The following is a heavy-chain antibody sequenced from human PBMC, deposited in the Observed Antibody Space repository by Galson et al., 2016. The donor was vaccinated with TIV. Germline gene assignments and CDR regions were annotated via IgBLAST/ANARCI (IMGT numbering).Heavy chain of an antibody. CDR3: ARTLTSYYFDY. CDR2: ISYDGSN. CDR1: GFTFNSYP. Sequence: SLRLSCAASGFTFNSYPMNWVRQAPGKGLEWVAVISYDGSNHADSVKGRFTISRDKSKNTLFLQMNSLRPEDTAGYYCARTLTSYYFDYWGQGTLVTVSS. J-gene: IGHJ4*02. D-gene: IGHD1-20*01. V-gene: IGHV3-30-3*01.